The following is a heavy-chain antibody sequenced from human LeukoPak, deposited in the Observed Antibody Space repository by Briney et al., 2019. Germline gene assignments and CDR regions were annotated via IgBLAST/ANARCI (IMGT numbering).Heavy chain of an antibody. V-gene: IGHV1-69*04. D-gene: IGHD6-13*01. J-gene: IGHJ5*02. CDR1: GGTFSSYA. CDR3: ARDIAAAGKGSWFDP. Sequence: SVKVSCKASGGTFSSYAISWVRQAPGQGLEWMGRIIPILGIANYAQKFQGRVTITADKSTSTAYMELSSLRSEDTAVYYCARDIAAAGKGSWFDPWGQGTLVTVSS. CDR2: IIPILGIA.